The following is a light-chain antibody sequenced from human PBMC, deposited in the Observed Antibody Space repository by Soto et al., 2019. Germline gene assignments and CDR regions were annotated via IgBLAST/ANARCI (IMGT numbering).Light chain of an antibody. CDR1: QSVSRNH. CDR2: DAS. CDR3: QHYGSSPYS. Sequence: EIVLTQSPGTLSLSPGERATLSCRASQSVSRNHLTWYQQKPGQAPRLLIYDASSRPGGIPERFSGSGSGTDFTLTISRLEPEDFAVYYCQHYGSSPYSFGQGTKLEIK. J-gene: IGKJ2*01. V-gene: IGKV3-20*01.